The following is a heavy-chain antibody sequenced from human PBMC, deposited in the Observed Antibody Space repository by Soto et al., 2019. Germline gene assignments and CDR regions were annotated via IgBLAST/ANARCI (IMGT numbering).Heavy chain of an antibody. J-gene: IGHJ4*02. V-gene: IGHV3-23*01. Sequence: GGSLRLSCAASGFTLSSYGMSWVRQAPGKGLEWVSAISGSGGRTYYADSVKGRFTISRDNSKNTLYLQMNSLRAEDTAVYYCAKVTYYYDSSGQANEIRFEYWGQGTLVTVSS. CDR3: AKVTYYYDSSGQANEIRFEY. CDR1: GFTLSSYG. CDR2: ISGSGGRT. D-gene: IGHD3-22*01.